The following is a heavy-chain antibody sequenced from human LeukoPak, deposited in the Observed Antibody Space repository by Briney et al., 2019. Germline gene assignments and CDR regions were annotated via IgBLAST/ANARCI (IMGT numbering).Heavy chain of an antibody. CDR1: GITLSNYG. CDR2: LSGSGGGT. V-gene: IGHV3-23*01. J-gene: IGHJ4*02. D-gene: IGHD2-21*01. Sequence: PGGSLRLSCAVSGITLSNYGMSWVRQAPGKGLEWVAGLSGSGGGTNYADSVQGRFTISRDNPKNTLYLQMNSLRAEDTAVYFCAKRVVIRVFLVGFHKEAYYFDSWGQGALVTVSS. CDR3: AKRVVIRVFLVGFHKEAYYFDS.